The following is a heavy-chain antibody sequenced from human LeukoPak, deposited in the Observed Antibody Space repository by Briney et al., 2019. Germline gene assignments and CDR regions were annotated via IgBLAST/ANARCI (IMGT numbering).Heavy chain of an antibody. CDR3: ARARYAGWFDP. D-gene: IGHD2-8*01. CDR1: GGSISSYY. J-gene: IGHJ5*02. Sequence: PSETLSLTCTVSGGSISSYYWSWIRQPPGKGLEWIGYIYYSGSTNYNPSLKSRVTISVDTSKNQFSLKLTSVTAADTAVYYCARARYAGWFDPWGQGTLVTVSS. CDR2: IYYSGST. V-gene: IGHV4-59*01.